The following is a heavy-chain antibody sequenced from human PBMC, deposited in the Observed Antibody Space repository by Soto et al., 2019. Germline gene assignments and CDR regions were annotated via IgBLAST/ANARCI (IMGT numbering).Heavy chain of an antibody. CDR1: GGSISSSNW. V-gene: IGHV4-4*02. CDR3: ARVHWSSGWYGGSDC. Sequence: QVQLQESGPGLVKPSGTLSLTCAVSGGSISSSNWWWWLRQPPGKGQWWIGEIYHRGSSNYNPSLKQPVTISVDKSKNKFDLKLTSVTAADTAVYYCARVHWSSGWYGGSDCWGQGTLVTVSS. J-gene: IGHJ4*02. CDR2: IYHRGSS. D-gene: IGHD6-19*01.